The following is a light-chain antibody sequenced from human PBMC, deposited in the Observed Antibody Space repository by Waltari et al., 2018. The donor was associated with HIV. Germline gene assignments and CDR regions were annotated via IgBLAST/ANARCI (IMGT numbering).Light chain of an antibody. Sequence: DIQVTPSPFSVFASGRGKSTITCRASQGINRWLAWYQQKPGKAPKLLIYAASSLQSGVPSRFSGSRSGTDFTLSISSLQPEDFATYYCQQTNSFPWTFGQGTEVEIK. CDR1: QGINRW. CDR2: AAS. V-gene: IGKV1-12*01. J-gene: IGKJ1*01. CDR3: QQTNSFPWT.